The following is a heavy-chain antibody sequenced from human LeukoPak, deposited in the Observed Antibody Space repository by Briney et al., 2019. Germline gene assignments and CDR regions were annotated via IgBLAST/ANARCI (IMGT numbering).Heavy chain of an antibody. J-gene: IGHJ4*02. Sequence: ASVKVSCKASGYTFTGYYMHWVRQAPGQGLEWMGRINPNSGGTNYAQKFQGRVTMTRDTSISTAYMELSRLRSDDTAVYYCARDLRDRRYYYDSSGYYDYWGQGTLVTVSS. CDR1: GYTFTGYY. D-gene: IGHD3-22*01. CDR3: ARDLRDRRYYYDSSGYYDY. CDR2: INPNSGGT. V-gene: IGHV1-2*06.